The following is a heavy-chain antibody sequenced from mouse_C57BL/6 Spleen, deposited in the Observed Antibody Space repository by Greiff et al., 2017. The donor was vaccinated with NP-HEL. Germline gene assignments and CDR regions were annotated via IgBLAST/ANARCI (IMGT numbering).Heavy chain of an antibody. D-gene: IGHD2-5*01. J-gene: IGHJ4*01. Sequence: VQLQQPGAELVKPGASVKLSCKASGYTFTSYWMHWVKQRPGQGLEWIGMIHPNSGSTNYNEKFKSKATLTVDKSSSTAYMQRSSLTAEDSAVYYCARDSNYDAMDYWGQGTSVTVSS. CDR1: GYTFTSYW. CDR2: IHPNSGST. V-gene: IGHV1-64*01. CDR3: ARDSNYDAMDY.